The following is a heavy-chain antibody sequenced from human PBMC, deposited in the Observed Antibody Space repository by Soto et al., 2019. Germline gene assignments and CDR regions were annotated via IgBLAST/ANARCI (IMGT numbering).Heavy chain of an antibody. CDR2: ISGHNGNT. Sequence: ASVKVSCKASGYTFTNYGVTWVRQAPGQGLEWMGWISGHNGNTHYAQKLQGRVTMTTDTSTSTAYMELTSLRSDDTALYFCARDGTIPASKFGMDVWGQGTTVTVSS. CDR1: GYTFTNYG. CDR3: ARDGTIPASKFGMDV. J-gene: IGHJ6*02. V-gene: IGHV1-18*04. D-gene: IGHD1-7*01.